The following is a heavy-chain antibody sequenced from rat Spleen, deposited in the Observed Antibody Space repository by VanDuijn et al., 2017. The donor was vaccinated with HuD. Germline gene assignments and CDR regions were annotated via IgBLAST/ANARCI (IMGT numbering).Heavy chain of an antibody. CDR2: ISYDGSST. CDR3: ARLRLTTGYYFDY. CDR1: GFTFSNYG. V-gene: IGHV5-29*01. D-gene: IGHD1-10*01. J-gene: IGHJ2*01. Sequence: EVQLVESGGGLVQPGRSLKLSCAASGFTFSNYGMAWVRQAPTKGLEWVATISYDGSSTYYRDSVKGRFTISRDNAKSTLYLQMDSLRSEDTATYYCARLRLTTGYYFDYWGQGVMVTVSS.